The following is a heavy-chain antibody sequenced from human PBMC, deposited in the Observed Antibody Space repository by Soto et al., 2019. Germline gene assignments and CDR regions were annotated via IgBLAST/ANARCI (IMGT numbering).Heavy chain of an antibody. CDR2: IYYSGST. CDR1: GGSISSADYH. Sequence: PSETLSLTCTVSGGSISSADYHWSWIRQPPGKGLEWIGYIYYSGSTYYNPSLKSRVTISVDTSKNQFSLKLSSVTAADTAVYYCARDNGRYDSSGYYVHYYYYGMDVWGQGTTVTVSS. J-gene: IGHJ6*02. CDR3: ARDNGRYDSSGYYVHYYYYGMDV. V-gene: IGHV4-30-4*01. D-gene: IGHD3-22*01.